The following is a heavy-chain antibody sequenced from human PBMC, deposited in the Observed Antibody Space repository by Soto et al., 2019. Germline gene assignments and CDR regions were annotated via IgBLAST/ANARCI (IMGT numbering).Heavy chain of an antibody. V-gene: IGHV3-74*01. J-gene: IGHJ4*02. Sequence: EVQLVESGGGLVQPGGSLRLSCVVSGITFSTYRMHWVRQAPGKGLVWVSHIKSDGTVTHYTDSVRGRFIISRDNAKNTLFLQMNSLRAEYTAVYYCARENYDFWSGYYLDYWGQGPLVTVSS. CDR3: ARENYDFWSGYYLDY. D-gene: IGHD3-3*01. CDR1: GITFSTYR. CDR2: IKSDGTVT.